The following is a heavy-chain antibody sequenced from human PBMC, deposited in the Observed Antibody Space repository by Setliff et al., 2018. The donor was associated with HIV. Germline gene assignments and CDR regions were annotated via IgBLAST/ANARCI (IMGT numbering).Heavy chain of an antibody. V-gene: IGHV4-39*01. J-gene: IGHJ4*02. D-gene: IGHD3-3*01. CDR3: ARQSYDFWSGPLGFDY. Sequence: SSETLSLTCTVSGGSISSSSYYWGWIRQPPGKGLEWIGSIYYSGRTYHNPSLKSRVTISVDTSKNHFSLQLSSVTAADTAVYYCARQSYDFWSGPLGFDYWGQGTLVTVSS. CDR2: IYYSGRT. CDR1: GGSISSSSYY.